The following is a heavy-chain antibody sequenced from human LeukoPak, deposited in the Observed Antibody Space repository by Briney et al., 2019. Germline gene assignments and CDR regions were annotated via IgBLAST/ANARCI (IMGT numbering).Heavy chain of an antibody. D-gene: IGHD2-15*01. V-gene: IGHV4-30-4*08. J-gene: IGHJ5*02. CDR1: AGSISSGDYY. CDR2: IYYSGST. Sequence: PSQTLSLTCTVSAGSISSGDYYWSWIRQPPGKGLEWIGYIYYSGSTYYNPSLKSRVTISVDTSKNQFSLKLSSVTAADTAVYYCASVVVVAATPNWFDPWGQGTLVTVSS. CDR3: ASVVVVAATPNWFDP.